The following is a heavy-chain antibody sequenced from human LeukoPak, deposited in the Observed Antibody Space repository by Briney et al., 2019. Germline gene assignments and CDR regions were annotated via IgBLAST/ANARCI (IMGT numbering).Heavy chain of an antibody. V-gene: IGHV4-59*08. CDR3: ARHANGYSSSWHDY. Sequence: SETLSLTCTVSGGSISSYYWNWFRQSPESGLEWIGYIYYSGSTNYNPSLKSRVTISVDASKNQFSLKLSSVTAADTAVYYCARHANGYSSSWHDYWGQGTLVTVS. CDR2: IYYSGST. J-gene: IGHJ4*02. CDR1: GGSISSYY. D-gene: IGHD6-13*01.